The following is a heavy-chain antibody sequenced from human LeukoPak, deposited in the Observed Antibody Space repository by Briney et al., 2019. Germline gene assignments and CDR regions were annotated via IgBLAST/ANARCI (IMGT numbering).Heavy chain of an antibody. J-gene: IGHJ6*02. CDR2: ISGYNGDT. CDR1: GYNFKTHA. CDR3: ARFWVFGADTSPPYHQGMDL. V-gene: IGHV1-18*01. D-gene: IGHD3-3*01. Sequence: ASVKVSCQTSGYNFKTHAVSWVRQVPGQGLEWMGWISGYNGDTAFAQKFQGRVTMTKDTSATTAYMEPRSLTSDDTAVYYCARFWVFGADTSPPYHQGMDLWGRGTTVTVSS.